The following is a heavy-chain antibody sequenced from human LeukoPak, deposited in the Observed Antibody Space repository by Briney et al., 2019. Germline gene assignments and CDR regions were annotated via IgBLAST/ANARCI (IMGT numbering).Heavy chain of an antibody. V-gene: IGHV4-34*01. CDR3: ARGPDRITMIVVVISPNPYYFDY. CDR2: INHSGST. J-gene: IGHJ4*02. Sequence: SETLSLTCAVYGGSFSGYYWSWIRQPPGKGLEWSGEINHSGSTNYNPSLKSRVTISVDTSKNQFSLKLSSVTAADTAVYYCARGPDRITMIVVVISPNPYYFDYWGQGTLVTVSS. D-gene: IGHD3-22*01. CDR1: GGSFSGYY.